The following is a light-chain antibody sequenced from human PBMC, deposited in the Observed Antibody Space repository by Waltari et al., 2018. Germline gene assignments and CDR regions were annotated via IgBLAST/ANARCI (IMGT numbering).Light chain of an antibody. CDR3: QAWDSSTAEV. CDR1: ELGDKY. CDR2: QDS. Sequence: SYELTQPPSVSVSPGQTASITCSGDELGDKYVSWYQQAAGQSPVLVIYQDSQRPPGIPERLSGSNSGNTATLTISGTQAMDEADYYCQAWDSSTAEVFGGGTKLTVL. J-gene: IGLJ2*01. V-gene: IGLV3-1*01.